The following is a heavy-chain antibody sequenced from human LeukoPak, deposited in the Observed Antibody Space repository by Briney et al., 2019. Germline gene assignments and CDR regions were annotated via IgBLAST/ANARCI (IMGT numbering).Heavy chain of an antibody. J-gene: IGHJ4*02. D-gene: IGHD3-22*01. CDR1: GYTFTGHY. V-gene: IGHV1-2*02. Sequence: ASVKVSCKASGYTFTGHYMHWVRQAPGQGLEWMGWINPNSGGTNYAQKFQGRVTMTRDTSISTAYMELSRLRSDDTAVYYCARGGYYDSSAPGYWGQGTLVTVSS. CDR2: INPNSGGT. CDR3: ARGGYYDSSAPGY.